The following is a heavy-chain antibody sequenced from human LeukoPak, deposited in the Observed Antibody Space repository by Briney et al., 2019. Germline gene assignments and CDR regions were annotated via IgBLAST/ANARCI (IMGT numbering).Heavy chain of an antibody. CDR1: GYTFTSYD. D-gene: IGHD6-19*01. CDR3: ARDMQIAVVGKDWDY. J-gene: IGHJ4*02. CDR2: MNPNSGNT. V-gene: IGHV1-8*02. Sequence: ASVKVSCKASGYTFTSYDINWVRQATGQGLEWMGWMNPNSGNTGYAQKFQGRVTMTRDTSTSTAYMELSSLRSEDTAVYYCARDMQIAVVGKDWDYWGQGTLVTVSS.